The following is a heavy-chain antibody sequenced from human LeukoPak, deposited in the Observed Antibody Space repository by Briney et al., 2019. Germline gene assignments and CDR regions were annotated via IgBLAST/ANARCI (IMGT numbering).Heavy chain of an antibody. CDR1: GFTFSRYG. V-gene: IGHV3-33*06. J-gene: IGHJ5*02. Sequence: GGSLRLSCAASGFTFSRYGMHWVRQAPGEGLEWVAAIWYDGSNKCYADSVKGRFTISRDNSKHTLYLQMNSLRAEDTAVYYCAKDGLTDSSSSNWFDPWGQGTLVTVSS. D-gene: IGHD6-13*01. CDR3: AKDGLTDSSSSNWFDP. CDR2: IWYDGSNK.